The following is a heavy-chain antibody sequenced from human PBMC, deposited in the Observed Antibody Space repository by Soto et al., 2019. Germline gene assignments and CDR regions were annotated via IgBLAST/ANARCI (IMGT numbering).Heavy chain of an antibody. J-gene: IGHJ3*02. D-gene: IGHD3-9*01. CDR1: GGSISSGDYY. CDR3: AREPIASNTIGVGAFDI. V-gene: IGHV4-30-4*01. CDR2: IYYSGST. Sequence: SETLSLTCTVSGGSISSGDYYWSWIRQPPGKGLEWIGYIYYSGSTYYNPSLKSRVTISVDTSKNQFSLKLSSVTAADTAVYYCAREPIASNTIGVGAFDIWGKGTMVTVSS.